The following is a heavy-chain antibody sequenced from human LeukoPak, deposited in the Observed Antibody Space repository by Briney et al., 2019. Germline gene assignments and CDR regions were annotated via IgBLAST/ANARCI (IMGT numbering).Heavy chain of an antibody. V-gene: IGHV3-9*01. D-gene: IGHD6-19*01. CDR3: AKDIRSSGWYVFDY. Sequence: GRSLRLSCAASGFTFDDYAMHWVRQAPGKGLEGVSGISWNSGSIGYADSVKGRFTISRDNAKNSLYLQMNSLRAEGTALYYCAKDIRSSGWYVFDYWGQGTLVTVSS. CDR2: ISWNSGSI. J-gene: IGHJ4*02. CDR1: GFTFDDYA.